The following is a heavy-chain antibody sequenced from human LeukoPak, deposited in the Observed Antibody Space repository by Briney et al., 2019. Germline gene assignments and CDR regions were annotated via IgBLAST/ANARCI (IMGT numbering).Heavy chain of an antibody. J-gene: IGHJ4*02. CDR3: AKTSRVNSAYDSPFDY. V-gene: IGHV3-23*01. D-gene: IGHD5-12*01. Sequence: GGSLRLSCAASGFTFSTYAMSWVRQAPGKGLEWASAVRGSGSDTYYADSVKGRFTISRDNSKNTLHLQMNSLRAEDTAIYYCAKTSRVNSAYDSPFDYWGQGTLVTVSS. CDR2: VRGSGSDT. CDR1: GFTFSTYA.